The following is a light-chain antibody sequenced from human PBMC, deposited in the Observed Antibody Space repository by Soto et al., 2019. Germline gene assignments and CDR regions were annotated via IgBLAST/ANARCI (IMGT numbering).Light chain of an antibody. Sequence: EIMLTQSPATLSLSPGERVTLSCRASQSVSSYLAWYQQKPGQAPRLLIYDASNRATGIPARFSGSGSGTDFTLTISSLEPEDFAVYYCQQRSNWPPGVTFGPGTKVDIK. CDR1: QSVSSY. J-gene: IGKJ3*01. CDR3: QQRSNWPPGVT. CDR2: DAS. V-gene: IGKV3-11*01.